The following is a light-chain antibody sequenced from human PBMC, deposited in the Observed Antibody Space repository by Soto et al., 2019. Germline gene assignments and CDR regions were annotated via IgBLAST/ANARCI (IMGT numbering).Light chain of an antibody. Sequence: EIVLTQSPATLSLSPGERATLSCRASQSVSSYLAWYQQKPGQAPRLLIYDASNRATGIPARFSGSGSGTDFTLTISSLEPEDFAVYYCQQRSNWPPGLFTFGPGTQVDIK. V-gene: IGKV3-11*01. CDR1: QSVSSY. CDR2: DAS. J-gene: IGKJ3*01. CDR3: QQRSNWPPGLFT.